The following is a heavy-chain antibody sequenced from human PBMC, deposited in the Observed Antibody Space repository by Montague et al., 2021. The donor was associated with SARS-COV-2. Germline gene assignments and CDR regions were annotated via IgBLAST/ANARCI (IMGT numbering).Heavy chain of an antibody. CDR3: ARDPRYSLSWSFDY. CDR1: GDSVSIDTAA. CDR2: CYYRSKWYY. V-gene: IGHV6-1*01. Sequence: CAISGDSVSIDTAACSWNRQSPSRRFQWLVVCYYRSKWYYDYAVSVKSRMTISPDTSKNQFSLQLSSVTPEDRAVYYCARDPRYSLSWSFDYWGQGTLVTVSS. J-gene: IGHJ4*02. D-gene: IGHD6-13*01.